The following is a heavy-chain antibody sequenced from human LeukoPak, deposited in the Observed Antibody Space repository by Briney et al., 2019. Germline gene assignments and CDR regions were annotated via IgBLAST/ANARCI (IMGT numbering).Heavy chain of an antibody. Sequence: SETLSLTCTVSGGSITNYYWSWIRQTPGKGLEWIGYIFYIGSTNYNPSLKSRVTISLDTSNNQFSLKLTSVTAADTAVYYCARWGWYSSSSSYYYYAMDVWGQGTTVTVSS. V-gene: IGHV4-59*01. CDR1: GGSITNYY. D-gene: IGHD6-6*01. CDR3: ARWGWYSSSSSYYYYAMDV. CDR2: IFYIGST. J-gene: IGHJ6*02.